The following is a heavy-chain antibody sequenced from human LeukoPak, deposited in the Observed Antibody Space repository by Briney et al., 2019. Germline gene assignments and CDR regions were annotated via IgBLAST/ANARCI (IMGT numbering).Heavy chain of an antibody. D-gene: IGHD4-23*01. CDR2: IKSKTDGGTT. CDR3: TTDLTVAGFDY. Sequence: PGGSLRLSCAASGFTFSNAWMSWVRQAPGKGLEWVGRIKSKTDGGTTDYAAPVKGRFATSRDDSKNTLYLQMNSLKTEDTAVYYCTTDLTVAGFDYWGQGTLVTVSS. J-gene: IGHJ4*02. CDR1: GFTFSNAW. V-gene: IGHV3-15*01.